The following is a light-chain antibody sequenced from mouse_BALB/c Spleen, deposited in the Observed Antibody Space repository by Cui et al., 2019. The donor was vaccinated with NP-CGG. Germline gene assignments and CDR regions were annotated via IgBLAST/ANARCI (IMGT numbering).Light chain of an antibody. CDR1: TGAVTTSNY. CDR3: ALWYSNHWV. J-gene: IGLJ1*01. Sequence: QAVVTQASALTISPGETVIFTCRSSTGAVTTSNYANWVQEKPDHLFTGLIGGTNNRPPGVPARFSGSLIGDKAALTITGAQTEDEAIYFCALWYSNHWVFGGGTKLTVL. V-gene: IGLV1*01. CDR2: GTN.